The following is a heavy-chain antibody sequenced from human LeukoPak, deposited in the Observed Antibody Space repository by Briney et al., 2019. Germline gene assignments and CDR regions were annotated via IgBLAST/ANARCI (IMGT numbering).Heavy chain of an antibody. CDR2: ISAYNGNT. V-gene: IGHV1-18*01. CDR3: ARDEDPGYSSSWIDY. Sequence: ASVKVSCKASGYTFTSYGISWVRQAPGQGLEWMGWISAYNGNTNYAQNLQGRVTMTTDTSTNTAYMELRSLRSDDTAVYYCARDEDPGYSSSWIDYWGQGTLVTVSS. D-gene: IGHD6-13*01. CDR1: GYTFTSYG. J-gene: IGHJ4*02.